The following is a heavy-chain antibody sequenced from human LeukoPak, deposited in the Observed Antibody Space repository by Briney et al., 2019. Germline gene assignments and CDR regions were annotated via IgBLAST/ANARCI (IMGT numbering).Heavy chain of an antibody. V-gene: IGHV3-30*18. Sequence: GGSLRLSCAASGFTFSSYGMHWVRQAPGKGLEWVAVISCDGSNKYYADSVKGRFTISRDNSKNTLYLQMNSLRAEDTAVYYCAKDLYGDYPYWGQGTLVTVSS. CDR3: AKDLYGDYPY. J-gene: IGHJ4*02. CDR2: ISCDGSNK. D-gene: IGHD4-17*01. CDR1: GFTFSSYG.